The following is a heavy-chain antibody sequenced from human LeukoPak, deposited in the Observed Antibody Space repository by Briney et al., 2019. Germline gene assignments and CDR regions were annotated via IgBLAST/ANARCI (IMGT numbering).Heavy chain of an antibody. V-gene: IGHV1-18*04. CDR3: ARVFRGGAFDI. CDR2: VSAYNGNT. D-gene: IGHD3-10*01. CDR1: AYTFTSYG. Sequence: ASVKVSCKASAYTFTSYGISWVRQAPGQGLEGMGWVSAYNGNTNFAEKLQGRVTMTTDTSTSTAYMELRSLRFDDTGVYYCARVFRGGAFDIWGQGTMVTVSS. J-gene: IGHJ3*02.